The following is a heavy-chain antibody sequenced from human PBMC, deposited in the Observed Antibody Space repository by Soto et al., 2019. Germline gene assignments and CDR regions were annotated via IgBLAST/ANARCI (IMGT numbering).Heavy chain of an antibody. J-gene: IGHJ5*02. Sequence: PGGSLRLSCAASRFTFSNYAMHWVRQAPGKGLEWVAIVSYDGSHKYYADSVKGRFTISRDSSENTLYLQMNSLRAEDTAVYYCAGGEFDPWGQGTLVTVSS. CDR2: VSYDGSHK. CDR3: AGGEFDP. V-gene: IGHV3-30-3*01. CDR1: RFTFSNYA. D-gene: IGHD3-16*01.